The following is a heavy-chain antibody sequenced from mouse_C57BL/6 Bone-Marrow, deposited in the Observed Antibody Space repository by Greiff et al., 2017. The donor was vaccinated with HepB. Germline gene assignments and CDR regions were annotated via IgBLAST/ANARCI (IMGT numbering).Heavy chain of an antibody. CDR1: GFTFSSYA. V-gene: IGHV5-4*01. CDR2: ISDGGSYT. D-gene: IGHD1-1*01. Sequence: EVQLVESGGGLVKPGGSLKLSCAASGFTFSSYAMSWVRQTPEKRLEWVATISDGGSYTYYPDNVKGRFTISRDNAKNNLYLQMSHLKSEDTAMYYCAREALLDYFDYWGQGTTLTVSS. J-gene: IGHJ2*01. CDR3: AREALLDYFDY.